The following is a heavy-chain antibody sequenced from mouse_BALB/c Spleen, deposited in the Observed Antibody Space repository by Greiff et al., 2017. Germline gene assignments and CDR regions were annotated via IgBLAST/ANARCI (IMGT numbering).Heavy chain of an antibody. CDR1: GYTFTDYY. CDR2: IYPGSGNT. V-gene: IGHV1-77*01. Sequence: QVQLQQSGAELARPGASVKLSCKASGYTFTDYYINWVKQRTGQGLEWIGEIYPGSGNTYYNEKFKGKATLTADKSSSTAYMQLSSLTSEDSAVYFCARGSYGYRLAYWGQGTLVTVSA. CDR3: ARGSYGYRLAY. J-gene: IGHJ3*01. D-gene: IGHD1-2*01.